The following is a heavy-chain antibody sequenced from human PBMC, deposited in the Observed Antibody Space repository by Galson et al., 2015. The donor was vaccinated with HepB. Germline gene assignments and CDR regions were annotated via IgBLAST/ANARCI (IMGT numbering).Heavy chain of an antibody. CDR1: GFTFDDYT. V-gene: IGHV3-43*01. CDR2: INRDGGFT. D-gene: IGHD3-22*01. J-gene: IGHJ6*02. CDR3: AKDVEANISVYFYQYFSGMDV. Sequence: SLRLSCAASGFTFDDYTMHWVRQAPGEGLEWVSLINRDGGFTYYADSVEGRFTISRDNSKNSLYLQMDSLTTEDTALYYCAKDVEANISVYFYQYFSGMDVWGQGTTVTVSS.